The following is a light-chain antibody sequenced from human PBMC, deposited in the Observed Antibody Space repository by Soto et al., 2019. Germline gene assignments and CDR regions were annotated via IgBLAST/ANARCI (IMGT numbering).Light chain of an antibody. V-gene: IGKV3-15*01. CDR3: QQYNNWPPT. J-gene: IGKJ1*01. CDR1: QSVSIN. CDR2: GAS. Sequence: EIVMTQSPATLSVSAGERATLSCRASQSVSINLAWYQQKPGQAPRLLIYGASTRATGIPARFSGSGSGTEFTLTISSLQSEDFAVYYCQQYNNWPPTFGQGTKVDI.